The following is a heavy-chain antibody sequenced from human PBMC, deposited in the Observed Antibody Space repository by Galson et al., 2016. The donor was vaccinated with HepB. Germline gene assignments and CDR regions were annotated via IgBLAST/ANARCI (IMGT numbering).Heavy chain of an antibody. CDR1: GFTFSTYA. CDR2: INGNGGST. Sequence: SLRLSCAASGFTFSTYAMDWVRQAPGKGPEWVSAINGNGGSTYYTDSVKGRFTISRDNSKNTLYLQMNSLRVEDTAVYYCARSDHFDPWGQGTLVTVSS. CDR3: ARSDHFDP. D-gene: IGHD1-14*01. J-gene: IGHJ5*02. V-gene: IGHV3-23*01.